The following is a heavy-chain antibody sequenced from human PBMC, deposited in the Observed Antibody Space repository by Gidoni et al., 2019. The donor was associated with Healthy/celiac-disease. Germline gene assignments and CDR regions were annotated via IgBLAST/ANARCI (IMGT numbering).Heavy chain of an antibody. CDR3: TRLFVGWFDP. CDR1: GFTFGDYA. Sequence: EVQLVESGGGLVKPGRSLILSCTASGFTFGDYAMSWFRQAPGKGLEWVGFIRSKAYGGTTEYAASVKGRFTISRDDSKSIAYLQMNSLKTEDTAVYYCTRLFVGWFDPWGQGTLVTVSS. V-gene: IGHV3-49*05. CDR2: IRSKAYGGTT. J-gene: IGHJ5*02.